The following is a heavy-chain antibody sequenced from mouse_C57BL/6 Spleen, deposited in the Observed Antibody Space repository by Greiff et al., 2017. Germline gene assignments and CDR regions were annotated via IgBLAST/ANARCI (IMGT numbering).Heavy chain of an antibody. CDR3: ARDRELRLQDY. D-gene: IGHD3-2*02. CDR1: GFTFSSYA. J-gene: IGHJ2*01. Sequence: EVMLVEPGGGLVKPGGSLKLSCAASGFTFSSYAMSWVRPTPEKRLEWVATISDGGSYTFYPDNVKGRFTISRDNAKNNRYLQMSHLKSEDKAMYYCARDRELRLQDYWGQGTTLTVSS. CDR2: ISDGGSYT. V-gene: IGHV5-4*01.